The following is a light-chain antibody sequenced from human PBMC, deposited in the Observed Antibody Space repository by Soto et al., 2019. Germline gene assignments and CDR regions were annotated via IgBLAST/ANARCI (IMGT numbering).Light chain of an antibody. CDR1: QTISSW. J-gene: IGKJ1*01. CDR2: KAS. V-gene: IGKV1-5*03. CDR3: QHYNSYTVS. Sequence: DIPMTQSPSTLSGSVGDRVTITCRASQTISSWLAWYQQKPGKAPKLLIYKASTLKSGVPSRFSGSGSGTEFTPTIRSLQPDDFATYYCQHYNSYTVSFGQGTKVELK.